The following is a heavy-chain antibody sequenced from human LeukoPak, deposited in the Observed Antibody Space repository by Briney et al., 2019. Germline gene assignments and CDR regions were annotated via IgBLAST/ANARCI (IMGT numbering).Heavy chain of an antibody. Sequence: SETLSLTCTVSGGSISTYYWSWIRQPPGKGLEWIGCIYYSGSTIYNPSLKSRVTISVEKSKNQFSLKLSSVTAADTAVYYCARDLGLRYDGNSDASDIWGQGTMVTVSS. CDR2: IYYSGST. J-gene: IGHJ3*02. CDR1: GGSISTYY. D-gene: IGHD4-23*01. CDR3: ARDLGLRYDGNSDASDI. V-gene: IGHV4-59*01.